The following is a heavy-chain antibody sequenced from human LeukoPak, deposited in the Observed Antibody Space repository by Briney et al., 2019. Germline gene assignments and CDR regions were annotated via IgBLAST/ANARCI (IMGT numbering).Heavy chain of an antibody. CDR2: INPKSGDT. J-gene: IGHJ4*02. V-gene: IGHV1-2*02. Sequence: ASVKVSCKASGYTFTYYYMHWVRQAPGQGLEWMGWINPKSGDTNYAQKFQGRVTMTRDTSISTAYMELSRLTSDDTAVYYCARDYYGSGSFSGHWGQGTLVTVSS. CDR3: ARDYYGSGSFSGH. D-gene: IGHD3-10*01. CDR1: GYTFTYYY.